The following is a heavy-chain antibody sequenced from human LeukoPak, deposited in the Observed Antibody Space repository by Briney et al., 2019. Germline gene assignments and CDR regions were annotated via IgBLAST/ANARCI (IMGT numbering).Heavy chain of an antibody. J-gene: IGHJ4*02. Sequence: GGSLRLSCEVSGSTFRNYWMSWIRQVPGKGLEWLACIKRDGSERHYVDSVRGRFTISRDNAKNSLYLQMNSLRAEDTAMYYCARARGGYDLDYWGQGTLVTVSS. CDR3: ARARGGYDLDY. D-gene: IGHD5-12*01. V-gene: IGHV3-7*01. CDR2: IKRDGSER. CDR1: GSTFRNYW.